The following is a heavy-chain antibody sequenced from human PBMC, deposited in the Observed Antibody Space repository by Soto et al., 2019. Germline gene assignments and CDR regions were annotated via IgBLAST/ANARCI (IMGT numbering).Heavy chain of an antibody. D-gene: IGHD1-7*01. CDR1: GGSISSYY. Sequence: SETLSLTCTVSGGSISSYYWSWIRQPPGKGLEWIGYIYYSGSTNYNPSLKSRVTIPVDTSKNQFSLKLSSVTAADTAVYYCARTGTTGFSYYYYMDVWGKGTTVTVSS. CDR2: IYYSGST. V-gene: IGHV4-59*01. CDR3: ARTGTTGFSYYYYMDV. J-gene: IGHJ6*03.